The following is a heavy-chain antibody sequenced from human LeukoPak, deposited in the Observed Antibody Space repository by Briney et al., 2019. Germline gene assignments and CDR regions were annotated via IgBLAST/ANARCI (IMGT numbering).Heavy chain of an antibody. V-gene: IGHV4-39*01. CDR1: GGCISSSSYY. CDR2: IYYSGST. Sequence: PSETLSLTCTVSGGCISSSSYYWGWIGQPPGKGLEWIGIIYYSGSTYYNPPLKSRLTISVDTSKNQFSLKLSSVTATDTAVYYCARRGYCSSTSCYEYWFDPWGQGTLVTVSS. D-gene: IGHD2-2*01. CDR3: ARRGYCSSTSCYEYWFDP. J-gene: IGHJ5*02.